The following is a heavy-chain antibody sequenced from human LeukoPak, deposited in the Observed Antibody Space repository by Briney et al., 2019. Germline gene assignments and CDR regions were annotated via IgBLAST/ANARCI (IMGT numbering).Heavy chain of an antibody. Sequence: GGSLRLSCAASGFTFSSYWMHWVRQAPGKGLVWVSRINSDGSSTSYADSVKGRFTISRDNAKNTLYLQMNSLRAEDTAVYYCASLVVQYYGMDVWGQGTTVTVSS. J-gene: IGHJ6*02. CDR3: ASLVVQYYGMDV. CDR1: GFTFSSYW. V-gene: IGHV3-74*01. CDR2: INSDGSST. D-gene: IGHD2-15*01.